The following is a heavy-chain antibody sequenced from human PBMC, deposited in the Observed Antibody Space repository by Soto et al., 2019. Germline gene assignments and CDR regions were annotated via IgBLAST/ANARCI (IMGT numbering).Heavy chain of an antibody. V-gene: IGHV4-34*01. D-gene: IGHD5-12*01. J-gene: IGHJ4*02. CDR2: INHSGST. CDR1: GGSFSGYY. CDR3: ARGLGVDIVATTNFDY. Sequence: SETLSLTCAVYGGSFSGYYWSWVRQPPGKGLEWIGEINHSGSTNYNPSLKSRVTISVDTPKNQFSLKLSSVTAADTAVYYCARGLGVDIVATTNFDYWGQGTLVTVSS.